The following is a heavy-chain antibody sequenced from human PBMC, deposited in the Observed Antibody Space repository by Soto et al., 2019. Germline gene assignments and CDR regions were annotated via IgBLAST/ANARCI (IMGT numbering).Heavy chain of an antibody. CDR1: GGSISSGGYY. CDR3: ARGQKRWQQFMYFDS. Sequence: QVQLQESGPGLVKPSQTLSLTCTVSGGSISSGGYYWNWIRQHPGKGLEWIGYISYSESPYYNPPLKSRLIISVDPSKGQLSLKVSSVTAADSAVYYCARGQKRWQQFMYFDSWGQGTLVTVSS. V-gene: IGHV4-31*03. J-gene: IGHJ4*02. CDR2: ISYSESP.